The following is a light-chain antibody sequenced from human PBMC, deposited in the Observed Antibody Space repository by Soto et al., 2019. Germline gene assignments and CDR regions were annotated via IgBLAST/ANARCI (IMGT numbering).Light chain of an antibody. Sequence: QSVLTQPPSVSGAPGQRVTISCTGNSSNIGAGYDVHWYQQLPGTAPKLLIYGNFNRPSGVPDRFSGSKSGTSASLAITGLQAEDEADYYCQSYDSSLSGSEVFGTGTKVTAL. CDR2: GNF. J-gene: IGLJ1*01. CDR1: SSNIGAGYD. CDR3: QSYDSSLSGSEV. V-gene: IGLV1-40*01.